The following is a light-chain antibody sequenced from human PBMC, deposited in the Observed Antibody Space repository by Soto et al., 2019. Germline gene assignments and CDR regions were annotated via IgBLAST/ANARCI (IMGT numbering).Light chain of an antibody. CDR3: QQYYVWNT. J-gene: IGKJ4*01. V-gene: IGKV3D-15*01. CDR1: QSVDSN. CDR2: DAS. Sequence: EIVMTQYTATLSVSPGERAIFSCRASQSVDSNLAWYQQKRGQAPRLLIYDASTRATGIPARFSGSGSGTEFPRTSSSLQSEDFAIYYCQQYYVWNTFGGGTKVELK.